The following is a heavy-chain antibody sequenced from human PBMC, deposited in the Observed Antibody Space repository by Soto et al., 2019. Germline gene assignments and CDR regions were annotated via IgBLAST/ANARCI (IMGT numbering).Heavy chain of an antibody. CDR3: AREYYYDSSGYLIDY. CDR1: GGSISSYY. Sequence: LSLTCTVSGGSISSYYWSWIRQPAGKGLEWIGRIYTSGSTNYNPSLKSRVTMSVDTSKNQFSLKLSSVTAADTAVYYCAREYYYDSSGYLIDYWGQGTLVTVSS. V-gene: IGHV4-4*07. D-gene: IGHD3-22*01. CDR2: IYTSGST. J-gene: IGHJ4*02.